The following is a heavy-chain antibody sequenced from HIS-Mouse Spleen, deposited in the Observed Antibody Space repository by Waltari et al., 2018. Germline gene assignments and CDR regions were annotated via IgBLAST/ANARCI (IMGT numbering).Heavy chain of an antibody. D-gene: IGHD6-13*01. CDR3: AREIPYSSSWYDWYFDL. CDR2: FYYSGRT. J-gene: IGHJ2*01. Sequence: QLQLQESGPGLVKPSETLSLTCTVSGGSISSSSYYWGWIRQPPGKGLEWIGCFYYSGRTYYNPSLKSRVTISVDTSKNQFSLKLSSVTAAATAVYYCAREIPYSSSWYDWYFDLWGRGTLVTVSS. V-gene: IGHV4-39*07. CDR1: GGSISSSSYY.